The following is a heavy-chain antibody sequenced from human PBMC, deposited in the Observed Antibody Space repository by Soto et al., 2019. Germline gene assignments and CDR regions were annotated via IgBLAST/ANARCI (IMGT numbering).Heavy chain of an antibody. CDR1: HNHLSSYA. D-gene: IGHD2-8*01. CDR3: ARNRYCTNGVCYTGIFDY. J-gene: IGHJ4*02. Sequence: PVQCSYYATHNHLSSYAISCVKNPPRQRPEWMGGIIPIFGTANYARKFQGRVTITADESTSTAYMELSSLRSEDTAVYYCARNRYCTNGVCYTGIFDYWGQGTLVTVSS. CDR2: IIPIFGTA. V-gene: IGHV1-69*13.